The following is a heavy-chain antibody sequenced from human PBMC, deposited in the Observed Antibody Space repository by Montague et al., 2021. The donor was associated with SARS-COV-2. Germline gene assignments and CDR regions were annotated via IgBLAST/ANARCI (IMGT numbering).Heavy chain of an antibody. J-gene: IGHJ4*02. V-gene: IGHV4-39*01. Sequence: SETLSLTCTVSGGSISSSSYYWGWIRQPPGKGLEWIGSIDYSGXTXYXXXXKXRVTISVDTSKNQFSLKLSSVTAADTAVYYCARFPYYYDSSGSFDYWGQGTLVTVSS. D-gene: IGHD3-22*01. CDR2: IDYSGXT. CDR3: ARFPYYYDSSGSFDY. CDR1: GGSISSSSYY.